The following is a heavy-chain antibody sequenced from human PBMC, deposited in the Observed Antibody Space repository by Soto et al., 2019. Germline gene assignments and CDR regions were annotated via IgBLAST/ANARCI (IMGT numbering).Heavy chain of an antibody. D-gene: IGHD3-22*01. Sequence: GGSLRLSCPASGFTFSSYAMHWVRQAPGKGLERVAVISYDGSNKYYADSVKGRFTISRDNSKNTLYLQMNSLRAEDTAVYYCARDSGGYYYDSSGYSRDSYFDYWGQGTLVNRLL. CDR1: GFTFSSYA. J-gene: IGHJ4*02. CDR3: ARDSGGYYYDSSGYSRDSYFDY. CDR2: ISYDGSNK. V-gene: IGHV3-30-3*01.